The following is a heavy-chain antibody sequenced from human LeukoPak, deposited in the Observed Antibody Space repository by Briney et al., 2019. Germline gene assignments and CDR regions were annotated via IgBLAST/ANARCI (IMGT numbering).Heavy chain of an antibody. J-gene: IGHJ3*02. V-gene: IGHV1-24*01. CDR3: ATAGALLAELFDAFDI. CDR1: GYTLTELS. CDR2: FDPEDGET. D-gene: IGHD3-10*01. Sequence: APVKVSCKVSGYTLTELSMHWVRQAPGKGLEWMGGFDPEDGETIYAQKFQGRVTMTEDTSTDTAYMELSSLRSEDTAVYYCATAGALLAELFDAFDIWGQGTMVTVSS.